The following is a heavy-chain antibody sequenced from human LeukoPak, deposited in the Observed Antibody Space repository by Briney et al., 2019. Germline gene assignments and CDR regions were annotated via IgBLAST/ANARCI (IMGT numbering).Heavy chain of an antibody. CDR3: ARHGLVISGDAFDI. V-gene: IGHV4-59*08. CDR2: IYYTGST. D-gene: IGHD3/OR15-3a*01. J-gene: IGHJ3*02. Sequence: SETLSLTCTISGGSISSYYWSWIRQPPGKGLEWIGYIYYTGSTNHNPSLKSRVTISVDTSKNQFSLKLSSVTAADTAVYYCARHGLVISGDAFDIWGQGTMVTVSS. CDR1: GGSISSYY.